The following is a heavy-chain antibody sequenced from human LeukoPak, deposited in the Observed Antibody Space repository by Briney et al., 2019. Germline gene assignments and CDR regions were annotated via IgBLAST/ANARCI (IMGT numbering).Heavy chain of an antibody. D-gene: IGHD4-17*01. Sequence: PGGSLRLSCAASGLTFSSFGMSWVRQAPGNGLEWVSTISDSGSTTFYADSVKGRFTISRDNSKDTLYLQMNSLKADDTAVYYCAHHFGDYPYYFDYWGQGTLVTVSS. CDR3: AHHFGDYPYYFDY. J-gene: IGHJ4*02. V-gene: IGHV3-23*01. CDR2: ISDSGSTT. CDR1: GLTFSSFG.